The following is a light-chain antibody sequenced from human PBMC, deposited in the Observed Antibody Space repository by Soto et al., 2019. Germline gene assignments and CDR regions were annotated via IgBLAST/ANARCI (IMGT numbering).Light chain of an antibody. CDR1: QTIDSW. V-gene: IGKV1-5*03. Sequence: DIQMTQSPSTLSASVGDRVTITCRASQTIDSWLAWYQQRPGKPPNLLIYKASTLESGVPSRFSGSGSGTGFTLTISSLQPDDFATYYCQQYNSYPVTFGGGTKVDIK. CDR3: QQYNSYPVT. CDR2: KAS. J-gene: IGKJ4*01.